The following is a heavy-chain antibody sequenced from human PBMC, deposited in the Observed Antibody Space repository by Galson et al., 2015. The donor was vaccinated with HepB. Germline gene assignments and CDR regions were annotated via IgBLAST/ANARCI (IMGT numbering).Heavy chain of an antibody. J-gene: IGHJ5*01. Sequence: CAISGDSVSSHNAAWNWIRQSPSRGLEWLGRTYYRSKWFYDYALSVKTRITINPDTSKNQFSLQLNSVTPEDTAVYYCARDLATVIINYFDSWGQGTLVTVSS. CDR2: TYYRSKWFY. D-gene: IGHD2/OR15-2a*01. CDR3: ARDLATVIINYFDS. V-gene: IGHV6-1*01. CDR1: GDSVSSHNAA.